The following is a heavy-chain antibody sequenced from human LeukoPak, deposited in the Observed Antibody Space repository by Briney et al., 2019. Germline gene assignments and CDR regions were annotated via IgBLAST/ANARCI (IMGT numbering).Heavy chain of an antibody. CDR2: IYPADSDT. D-gene: IGHD3-10*01. Sequence: GESLKISCQVSGYIFTHYWIGWVRQMPGKGLESMGIIYPADSDTTYSPSFQGQVTISADKSISTVYLQWSSLKASDTAMYYCARQSRDGSKTRGCYFDYWGQGTLVTVSS. CDR1: GYIFTHYW. J-gene: IGHJ4*02. CDR3: ARQSRDGSKTRGCYFDY. V-gene: IGHV5-51*01.